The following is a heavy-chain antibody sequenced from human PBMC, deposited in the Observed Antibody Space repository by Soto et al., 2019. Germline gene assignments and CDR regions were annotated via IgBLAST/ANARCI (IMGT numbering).Heavy chain of an antibody. CDR1: GFTFRVYS. J-gene: IGHJ5*02. CDR2: ITSDERTI. Sequence: GGSLRLSCSASGFTFRVYSMNWVRQAPGKGLEWVSYITSDERTIHYADSVKGRFTISRDNAKNSVYLQMTSLRDEDTAVYYCAREVGHGWFDPWGQGTLVTVSS. V-gene: IGHV3-48*02. CDR3: AREVGHGWFDP.